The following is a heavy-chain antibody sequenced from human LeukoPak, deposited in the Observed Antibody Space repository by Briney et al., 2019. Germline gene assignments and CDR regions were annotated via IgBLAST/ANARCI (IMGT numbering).Heavy chain of an antibody. CDR1: GFTFDDYA. CDR2: INWNGGSR. D-gene: IGHD6-19*01. Sequence: GGSLRLSCAASGFTFDDYAMSWVRQAPGKGLEWVSGINWNGGSRGYADSVKGRFTISRDNAKNSLYLQMNSLRAEDTALYHCARVSVAGYDVFDIWGQGTMVTVSS. J-gene: IGHJ3*02. CDR3: ARVSVAGYDVFDI. V-gene: IGHV3-20*01.